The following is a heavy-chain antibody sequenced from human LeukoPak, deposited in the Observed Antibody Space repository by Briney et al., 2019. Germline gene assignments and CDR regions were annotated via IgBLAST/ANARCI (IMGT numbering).Heavy chain of an antibody. Sequence: GGSLRLSCAASGFTFSTYSMNWVRQAPGKGLEWVSSISSSSYYEYYADSVKGRFTISRDNAKNPLLLQVNSLRAEDTAVYYCARGLTGSGWTTSNYYYYGMDVWGQGTTVTVSS. D-gene: IGHD6-19*01. CDR2: ISSSSYYE. J-gene: IGHJ6*02. V-gene: IGHV3-21*01. CDR1: GFTFSTYS. CDR3: ARGLTGSGWTTSNYYYYGMDV.